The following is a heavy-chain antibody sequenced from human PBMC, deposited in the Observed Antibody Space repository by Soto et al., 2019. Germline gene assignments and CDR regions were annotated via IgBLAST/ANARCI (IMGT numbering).Heavy chain of an antibody. D-gene: IGHD3-10*01. CDR3: ARHRGSGENYYYYMDV. Sequence: SETLSLTCTVSGGSISSYYWSWIRQPPGKGLEWIGYIYYSGSTNYNPSLKSRVTISVDTSKNQFSLKLSSVTAADTAVYYCARHRGSGENYYYYMDVWGKGTTVTVSS. V-gene: IGHV4-59*08. CDR1: GGSISSYY. CDR2: IYYSGST. J-gene: IGHJ6*03.